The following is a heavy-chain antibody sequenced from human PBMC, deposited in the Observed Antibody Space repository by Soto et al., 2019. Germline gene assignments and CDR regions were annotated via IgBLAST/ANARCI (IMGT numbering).Heavy chain of an antibody. CDR1: GFTFSSYG. Sequence: GGSLRLSCAASGFTFSSYGMHWVRQAPGKGLEWVAVIWYDGSNKYYADSVKGRFTISRDNSKNTLYLQMNSLRAEDTAVYYCARGDENSSSWYPRAGFDYWGQGTLVTVSS. D-gene: IGHD6-13*01. J-gene: IGHJ4*02. V-gene: IGHV3-33*01. CDR2: IWYDGSNK. CDR3: ARGDENSSSWYPRAGFDY.